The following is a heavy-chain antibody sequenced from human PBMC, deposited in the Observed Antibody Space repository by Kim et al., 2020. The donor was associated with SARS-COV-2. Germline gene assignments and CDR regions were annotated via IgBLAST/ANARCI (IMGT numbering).Heavy chain of an antibody. D-gene: IGHD3-22*01. CDR2: IYYSGST. V-gene: IGHV4-31*03. Sequence: SETLSLTCTVSGGSISSGGYYWSWIRQHPGKGLEWIGYIYYSGSTYYNPSLKSRVTISVDTSKNQFSLKLSSVTAADTAVYYCAREKVAYYDSSGCFDYWGQGTLVTVSS. J-gene: IGHJ4*02. CDR3: AREKVAYYDSSGCFDY. CDR1: GGSISSGGYY.